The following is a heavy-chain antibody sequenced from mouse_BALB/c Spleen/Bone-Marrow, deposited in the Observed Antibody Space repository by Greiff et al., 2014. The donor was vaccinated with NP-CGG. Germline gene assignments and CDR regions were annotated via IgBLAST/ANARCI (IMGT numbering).Heavy chain of an antibody. CDR1: GFTFSHYG. D-gene: IGHD1-1*01. CDR3: ARHLLLRSSNTMDY. Sequence: EVKLVESGGDLVKPGGSLKLSCAASGFTFSHYGMSWVRQTPDKRLEWVATIGSGGTYIYYSDSVKRRFTISRDNAKNILYLQMSSLKSEDTAMYYCARHLLLRSSNTMDYWGQGTSVTVSS. CDR2: IGSGGTYI. V-gene: IGHV5-6*01. J-gene: IGHJ4*01.